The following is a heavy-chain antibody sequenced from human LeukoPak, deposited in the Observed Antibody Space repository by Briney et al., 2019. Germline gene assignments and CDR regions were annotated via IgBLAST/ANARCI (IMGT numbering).Heavy chain of an antibody. Sequence: GGSLRLSCAASGFTFSDCHIHWVRQAPGKGLDWVALIWYDEDAKFYADSVKGRFTISRDNSKDTLYLQMNSLRAEDTAVYYCARNENSGWGYFDYWGQGTLVTVSS. CDR2: IWYDEDAK. D-gene: IGHD5-12*01. J-gene: IGHJ4*02. V-gene: IGHV3-33*01. CDR1: GFTFSDCH. CDR3: ARNENSGWGYFDY.